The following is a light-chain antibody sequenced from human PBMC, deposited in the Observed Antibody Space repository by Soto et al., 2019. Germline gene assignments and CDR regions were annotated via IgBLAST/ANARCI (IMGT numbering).Light chain of an antibody. J-gene: IGKJ2*01. CDR3: QRSYTNPRT. V-gene: IGKV1-39*01. CDR2: AAS. CDR1: QSIGDY. Sequence: DIQMTQSPSSLSASVGDRVTITCWASQSIGDYLHWYQQKPGKAPNLLISAASNLQNGVPSRFSGSGSGTDFTLTISSLQPEDCATYFCQRSYTNPRTFGQGTKVDIK.